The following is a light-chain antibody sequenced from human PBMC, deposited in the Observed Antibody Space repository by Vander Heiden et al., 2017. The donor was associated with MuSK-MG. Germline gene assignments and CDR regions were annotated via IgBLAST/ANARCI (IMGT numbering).Light chain of an antibody. V-gene: IGKV1-39*01. CDR2: AAS. Sequence: DIQMTQSPSSLSASVGDRVTITCRASQSISSYLNWYQQKPGKAPKLLIYAASSLQSGVPSRFSGSGSGTDFTLTISSLQPEDFATYYCQQSYSTLSTFGQETKLEIK. CDR3: QQSYSTLST. CDR1: QSISSY. J-gene: IGKJ2*01.